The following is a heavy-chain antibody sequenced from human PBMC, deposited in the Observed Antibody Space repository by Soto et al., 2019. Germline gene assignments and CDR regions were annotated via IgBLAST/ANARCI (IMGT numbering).Heavy chain of an antibody. CDR1: GFVFQDYA. Sequence: QVQLVESGGGVVQPGRSLRLACATSGFVFQDYAMHWVRQAPGKGLEWVSIISKDGGHKFYADAVKGRFTISRDNSESTLYLQMNSLTTEDSAVYFCASTGASGSSKPFADWGQGTHVTVSS. CDR2: ISKDGGHK. CDR3: ASTGASGSSKPFAD. J-gene: IGHJ4*02. V-gene: IGHV3-30*03. D-gene: IGHD3-10*01.